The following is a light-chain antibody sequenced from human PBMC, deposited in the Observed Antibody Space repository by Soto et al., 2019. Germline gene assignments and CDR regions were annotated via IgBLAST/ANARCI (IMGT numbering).Light chain of an antibody. CDR1: QSITTY. Sequence: DIQMTQSPSSLSASVGDRVTITCRASQSITTYLNWYQQKPGKAPKLLIFGATALPSGVPSRFSGSGSGTDFTLTISRLQPEDFAIYHCQQSYIIPLTFRGGTKVDVK. CDR2: GAT. J-gene: IGKJ4*01. V-gene: IGKV1-39*01. CDR3: QQSYIIPLT.